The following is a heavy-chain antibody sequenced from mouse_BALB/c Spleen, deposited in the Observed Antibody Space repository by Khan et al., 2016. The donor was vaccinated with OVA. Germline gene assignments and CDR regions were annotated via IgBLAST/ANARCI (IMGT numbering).Heavy chain of an antibody. CDR1: GFNIKDTY. Sequence: VQLQPSGTELVKPGASVKLSCTASGFNIKDTYIHWVKQRPEQGLEWIGRIDPLNGNTKYDPKFQGKTTITADTSSNTAYLQFSSLTSEDTAVYYCVSPNWFAYWGQGTLVTVSA. J-gene: IGHJ3*01. CDR2: IDPLNGNT. CDR3: VSPNWFAY. V-gene: IGHV14-3*02.